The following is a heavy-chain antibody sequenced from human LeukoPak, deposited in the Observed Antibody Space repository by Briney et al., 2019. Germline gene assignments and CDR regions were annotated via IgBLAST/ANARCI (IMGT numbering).Heavy chain of an antibody. Sequence: PSETLSLTCAVSGYSISSGYYWGCIRQPPGKGLECIGSIYHSGSTYYNPSLKSRVTISVDKSKNQFSLQLSSVTAADTAVYYCASSTIFGVVMPDYWGQGTLVTVSS. J-gene: IGHJ4*02. V-gene: IGHV4-38-2*01. CDR1: GYSISSGYY. CDR3: ASSTIFGVVMPDY. CDR2: IYHSGST. D-gene: IGHD3-3*01.